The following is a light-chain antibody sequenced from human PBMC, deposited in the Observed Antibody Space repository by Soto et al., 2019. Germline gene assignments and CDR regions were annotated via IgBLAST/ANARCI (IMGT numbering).Light chain of an antibody. CDR2: KAS. V-gene: IGKV1-5*03. J-gene: IGKJ1*01. CDR3: QHYNSYSEA. CDR1: QTISSW. Sequence: GDNLTGTCRASQTISSWLAWYQQKKGKAPKLLIYKASTLKSGVPSRFSGSGSGTEFNLTISSLQPDDFATYYCQHYNSYSEAFGQGTKVDIK.